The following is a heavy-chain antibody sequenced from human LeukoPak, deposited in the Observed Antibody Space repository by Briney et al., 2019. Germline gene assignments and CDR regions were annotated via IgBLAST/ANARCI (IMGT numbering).Heavy chain of an antibody. J-gene: IGHJ4*02. V-gene: IGHV5-51*01. D-gene: IGHD5-18*01. CDR2: IYPGDSDS. CDR3: ARILYSYGYFDY. CDR1: EYSFTSYW. Sequence: GESLKISCKGSEYSFTSYWIGWVRQMPGKGLEWMGIIYPGDSDSRYSPSFQGQVTISADKSISTAYLQWSSLKASDTAIYYCARILYSYGYFDYWGQGTLVTVSS.